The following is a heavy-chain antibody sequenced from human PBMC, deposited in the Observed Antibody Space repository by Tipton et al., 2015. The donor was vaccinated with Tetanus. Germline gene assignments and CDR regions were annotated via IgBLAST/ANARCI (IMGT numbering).Heavy chain of an antibody. CDR2: ISGNNGDT. J-gene: IGHJ4*02. CDR3: AADGLF. V-gene: IGHV1-18*01. CDR1: GYIFTSYG. Sequence: QSGAEVKKPGASMKVSCKAFGYIFTSYGISWVRQAPGQGLEWMGWISGNNGDTKYAQNLQGRVTMTTDTSTSTAYMELRSLRSDDTAVYYCAADGLFWGQGTLITVSS.